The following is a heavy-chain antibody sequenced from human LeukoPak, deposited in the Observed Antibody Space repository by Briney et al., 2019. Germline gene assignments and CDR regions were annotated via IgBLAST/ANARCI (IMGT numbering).Heavy chain of an antibody. CDR1: GGTFSNYA. D-gene: IGHD6-13*01. CDR3: ARDVDFGRSWARYFDS. J-gene: IGHJ4*02. V-gene: IGHV1-69*13. CDR2: IISIFGTA. Sequence: SLKVSCKASGGTFSNYAIIWVRQAPGQGLEWMGGIISIFGTANYAQKFQGRVTITADASTNTAYMELSRLRSEDTAVYYCARDVDFGRSWARYFDSWGQGTLVTVSS.